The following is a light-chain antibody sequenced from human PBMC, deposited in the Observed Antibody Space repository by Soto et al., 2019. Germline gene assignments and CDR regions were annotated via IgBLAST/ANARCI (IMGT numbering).Light chain of an antibody. V-gene: IGKV1-5*01. CDR3: QQYSSYSPLT. Sequence: DIQMTQSPSTLSASVGDRVTITCRASQSISSWLAWYQQKPGKAPKLLSYDAYSLESGTPSRFSGRRSGTEFTLTIASVQPEDFATYYCQQYSSYSPLTFGGGTKVDIK. J-gene: IGKJ4*01. CDR2: DAY. CDR1: QSISSW.